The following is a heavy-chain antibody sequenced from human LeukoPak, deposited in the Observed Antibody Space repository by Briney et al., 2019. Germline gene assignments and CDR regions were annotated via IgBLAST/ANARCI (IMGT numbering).Heavy chain of an antibody. J-gene: IGHJ4*02. CDR3: ARDRHKYNYDSGGYPPY. V-gene: IGHV3-48*01. CDR1: GFTFSSYS. CDR2: ISSSSSTI. D-gene: IGHD3-22*01. Sequence: GGSLRLSCVASGFTFSSYSMNWVRQAPGKGLEWVSYISSSSSTIYYADSVKGRFTISRDNAKNSLYPQMNTLRAEDTAVYYCARDRHKYNYDSGGYPPYWGQGTLVTVSS.